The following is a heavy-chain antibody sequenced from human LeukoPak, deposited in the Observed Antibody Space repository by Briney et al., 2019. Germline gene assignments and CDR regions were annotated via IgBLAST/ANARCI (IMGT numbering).Heavy chain of an antibody. CDR1: GGTFSSYA. Sequence: ASVKVSCKASGGTFSSYAISWVRQAPGQGLEWMGIINPSGGSTSYAQKFQGRVTMTRDTSTSTVYMELSSLRSEDTAVYYCARDGVFFDYWGQGTLVTVSS. D-gene: IGHD3-16*01. V-gene: IGHV1-46*01. CDR2: INPSGGST. CDR3: ARDGVFFDY. J-gene: IGHJ4*02.